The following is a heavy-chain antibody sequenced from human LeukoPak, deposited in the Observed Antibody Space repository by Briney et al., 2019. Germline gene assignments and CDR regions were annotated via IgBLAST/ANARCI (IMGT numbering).Heavy chain of an antibody. J-gene: IGHJ4*02. CDR3: ARDYRSSSGRSIDY. D-gene: IGHD6-6*01. Sequence: GGSLRLSCAASGFTFSSYWMSWVRQAPGKGLEWVANIKQDGSEKYYVDSVKGRFTISRDNAKNSLYLQMYSLTTEDTAVYYCARDYRSSSGRSIDYWGQGTLVPVSS. CDR2: IKQDGSEK. CDR1: GFTFSSYW. V-gene: IGHV3-7*01.